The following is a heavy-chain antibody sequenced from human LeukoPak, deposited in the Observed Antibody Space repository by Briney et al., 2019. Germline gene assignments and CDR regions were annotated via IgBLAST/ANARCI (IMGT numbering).Heavy chain of an antibody. CDR1: GGSISSGGYY. D-gene: IGHD3-16*01. CDR3: ARGAIMADAFDI. J-gene: IGHJ3*02. Sequence: SETLSLTCTVSGGSISSGGYYWSWIRQPAGKGLEWIGRIYTSGSTNYNPSLKRRVTISVDTSKNQFSLKLSSVTAADTAVYYCARGAIMADAFDIWGQGTMVTVSS. CDR2: IYTSGST. V-gene: IGHV4-61*02.